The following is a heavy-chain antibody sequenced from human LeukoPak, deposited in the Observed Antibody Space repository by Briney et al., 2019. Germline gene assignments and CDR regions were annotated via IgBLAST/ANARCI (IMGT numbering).Heavy chain of an antibody. CDR3: ARDSYSSSWYSAFDI. Sequence: SQTLSLTCAVYGGSFSGYYWSWIRQPPGKGLEWIGEINHSGSTNYNPSLKSRVTISVDTSKNQFSLKLSSVTAADTAVYYCARDSYSSSWYSAFDIWGQGTMVTVSS. CDR1: GGSFSGYY. V-gene: IGHV4-34*01. D-gene: IGHD6-13*01. CDR2: INHSGST. J-gene: IGHJ3*02.